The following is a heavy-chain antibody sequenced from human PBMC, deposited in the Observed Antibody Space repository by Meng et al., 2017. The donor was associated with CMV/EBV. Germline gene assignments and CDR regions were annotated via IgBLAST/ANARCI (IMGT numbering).Heavy chain of an antibody. CDR2: IKSKTDGGTT. CDR1: GFTFSNGW. J-gene: IGHJ4*02. Sequence: SGFTFSNGWMSWVRQAPGKGLEWVGRIKSKTDGGTTDYAAPVKGRFTISRDDSKNTLYLQMNSLKTEDTAVYYCTTVVPAAMDFDYWGQGTLVTVSS. V-gene: IGHV3-15*01. CDR3: TTVVPAAMDFDY. D-gene: IGHD2-2*01.